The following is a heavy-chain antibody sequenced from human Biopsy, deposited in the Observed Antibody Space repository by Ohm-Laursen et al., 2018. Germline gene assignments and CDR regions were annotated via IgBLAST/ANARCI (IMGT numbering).Heavy chain of an antibody. D-gene: IGHD3-3*01. V-gene: IGHV4-59*01. CDR3: ARARIKTSGVLIPETYYFDS. CDR1: GDSISIYY. CDR2: FYYSGSA. J-gene: IGHJ4*02. Sequence: SETLSLTCSVSGDSISIYYWSWIRQPPGKGLEWIGNFYYSGSANYNSSLKSRITMSLDRSKSQVSLRMNSVTAADTAVYYCARARIKTSGVLIPETYYFDSWGQGTLVTVSS.